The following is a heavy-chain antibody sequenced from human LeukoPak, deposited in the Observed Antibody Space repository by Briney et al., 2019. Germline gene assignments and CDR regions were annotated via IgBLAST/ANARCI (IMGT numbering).Heavy chain of an antibody. CDR2: ISYDGSNK. V-gene: IGHV3-30-3*01. CDR3: ARGLHYYGSGYYFDY. J-gene: IGHJ4*02. D-gene: IGHD3-10*01. CDR1: GFTFCSYA. Sequence: EGSLRLSCAYSGFTFCSYAMHWVRQAPGKGLEWVAVISYDGSNKYYADSVKGRFTISRDNSKNTLYLQMNSLRAEDTAVYYCARGLHYYGSGYYFDYWGQGTLVTVSS.